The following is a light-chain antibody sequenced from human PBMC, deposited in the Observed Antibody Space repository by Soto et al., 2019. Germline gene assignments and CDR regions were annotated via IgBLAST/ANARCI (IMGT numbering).Light chain of an antibody. J-gene: IGKJ4*01. CDR1: QSVSSY. CDR3: QQRSNWPPLT. Sequence: EIVLTQSPATLSLSPGERATLSCRASQSVSSYLAWYQQKPGQAPSLLIYDASNGATGIPARFSVSGSGTDFTLTISSLEPEDFAVYYCQQRSNWPPLTFGGGTKVEIK. V-gene: IGKV3-11*01. CDR2: DAS.